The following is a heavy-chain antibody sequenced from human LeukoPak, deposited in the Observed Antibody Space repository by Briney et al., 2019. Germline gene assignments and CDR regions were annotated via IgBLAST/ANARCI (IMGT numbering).Heavy chain of an antibody. V-gene: IGHV3-30-3*01. CDR2: ISYDGSNK. CDR1: GFTFSSYA. J-gene: IGHJ4*02. Sequence: GGSLRLSCAASGFTFSSYAMHWVRQAPGKGLEWVAVISYDGSNKFYADSVKGRFTLSRDNSKNTLYLQMNSLRIEDTAVYYCGRGSVGFGELNYWGQGTPGHRLL. CDR3: GRGSVGFGELNY. D-gene: IGHD3-10*01.